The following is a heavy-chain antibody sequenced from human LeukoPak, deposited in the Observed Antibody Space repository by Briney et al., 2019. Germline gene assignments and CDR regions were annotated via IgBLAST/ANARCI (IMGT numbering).Heavy chain of an antibody. CDR1: GFTVSSNY. CDR2: ISGSGGST. Sequence: GGSLRLSCAASGFTVSSNYMSWVRQAPGKGLEWVSAISGSGGSTYYADSVKGRFTISRDNAKNSLYLQMNSLRAEDTAVYYCARDLDSGWYFDYWGQGTLVTVSS. D-gene: IGHD6-19*01. J-gene: IGHJ4*02. CDR3: ARDLDSGWYFDY. V-gene: IGHV3-23*01.